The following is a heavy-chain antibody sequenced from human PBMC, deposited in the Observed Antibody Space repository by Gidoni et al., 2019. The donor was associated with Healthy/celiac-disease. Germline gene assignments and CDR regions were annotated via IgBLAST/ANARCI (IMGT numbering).Heavy chain of an antibody. CDR1: GFPFSSYA. CDR3: AKRPYGDYGMDV. D-gene: IGHD3-10*01. J-gene: IGHJ6*02. Sequence: EVQLLESGGGLIQPGGSLRLSCVASGFPFSSYAMSWVRQAPGKGLEWVSGTSGSIHNTNYADSVKGRFTISRDNSKNTLYLQMNSLRAEDTAVYYCAKRPYGDYGMDVWGQGTTVTVSS. V-gene: IGHV3-23*01. CDR2: TSGSIHNT.